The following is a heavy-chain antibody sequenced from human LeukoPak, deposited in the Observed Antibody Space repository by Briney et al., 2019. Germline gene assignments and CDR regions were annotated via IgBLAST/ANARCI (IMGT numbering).Heavy chain of an antibody. CDR3: ANLLSRDGYNFGY. D-gene: IGHD5-24*01. CDR2: ISGSGGST. J-gene: IGHJ4*02. Sequence: PAGTLRLSCAPSGFTSSPYPMSWLRQAPGQGQECVSPISGSGGSTYYADSVKGRFTIARDNSKNTLYLQMNSLRAEDTAVYYCANLLSRDGYNFGYWGQGTLVTVSS. V-gene: IGHV3-23*01. CDR1: GFTSSPYP.